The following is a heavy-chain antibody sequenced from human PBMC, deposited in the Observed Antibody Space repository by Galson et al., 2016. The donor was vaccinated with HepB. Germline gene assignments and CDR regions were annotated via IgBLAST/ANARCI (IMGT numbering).Heavy chain of an antibody. J-gene: IGHJ4*02. Sequence: SLRLSCAASGFTFSGYAVHWVRQAPGKGPEWVAVISHDASMKYYADSVKGRFTISRENSKNTLYLQMTSLTTEDTALYYCARDCGRGSYQCSDYWGQGTLVTVSS. D-gene: IGHD3-16*02. CDR3: ARDCGRGSYQCSDY. V-gene: IGHV3-30-3*01. CDR1: GFTFSGYA. CDR2: ISHDASMK.